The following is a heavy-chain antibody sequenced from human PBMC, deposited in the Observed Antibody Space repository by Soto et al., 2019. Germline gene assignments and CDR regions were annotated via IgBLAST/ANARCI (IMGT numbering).Heavy chain of an antibody. D-gene: IGHD1-20*01. Sequence: ASVKVSCKASGYSFPSYGISWVRQAPGQRLEWMGWISPYNGNTNYAQKFQGRVTMTTDTSTTTAYMEVRSLKSDDTAVYYCARETRYREMDVLGQRITVTVSS. V-gene: IGHV1-18*04. CDR2: ISPYNGNT. CDR3: ARETRYREMDV. CDR1: GYSFPSYG. J-gene: IGHJ6*02.